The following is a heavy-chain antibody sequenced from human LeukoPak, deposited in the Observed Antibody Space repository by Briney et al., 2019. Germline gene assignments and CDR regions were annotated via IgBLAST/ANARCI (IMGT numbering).Heavy chain of an antibody. J-gene: IGHJ4*02. CDR3: ASTIHYDILTDYYLAPEHYFDY. D-gene: IGHD3-9*01. CDR2: ISSSGSTI. CDR1: GFTFSDYY. V-gene: IGHV3-11*01. Sequence: GGSLRLSCAASGFTFSDYYMSWIRQAPGKGLEWVSYISSSGSTIYYADSVKGRFTISRDNAKNSLYLQMNSLRAEDTAVYYCASTIHYDILTDYYLAPEHYFDYWGQGTLVTVSS.